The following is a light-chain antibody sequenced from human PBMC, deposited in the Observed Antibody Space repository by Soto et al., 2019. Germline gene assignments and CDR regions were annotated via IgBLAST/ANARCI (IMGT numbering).Light chain of an antibody. V-gene: IGLV1-40*01. Sequence: QSVLTQPPSVSGAPGQRVTISCTGSSSNIGAGYDVHWYQQLPGTAPKLLIYGNNNRPSGVPDRFSGSKSDTSASLAITGLQAEDEADYYCQSYDSSLSDSGVFGGGTKVTVL. J-gene: IGLJ3*02. CDR1: SSNIGAGYD. CDR2: GNN. CDR3: QSYDSSLSDSGV.